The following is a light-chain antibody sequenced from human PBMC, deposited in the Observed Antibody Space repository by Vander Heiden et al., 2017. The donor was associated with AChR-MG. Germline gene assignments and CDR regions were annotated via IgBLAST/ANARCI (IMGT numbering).Light chain of an antibody. CDR2: WAS. Sequence: DIVMTQPPDHLDASLGERATINCKSSQSVLYSSNNKNYLAWYQQKPGQPPKLLIYWASTRESGVPDRFSGSGSGTDFTLTISSLQAEDVAVYYCQQYYSTPYTFGQGTKLEIK. CDR1: QSVLYSSNNKNY. V-gene: IGKV4-1*01. J-gene: IGKJ2*01. CDR3: QQYYSTPYT.